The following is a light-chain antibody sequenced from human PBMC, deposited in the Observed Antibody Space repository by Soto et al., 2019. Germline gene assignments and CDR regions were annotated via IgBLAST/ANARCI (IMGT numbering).Light chain of an antibody. V-gene: IGKV3-11*01. CDR1: ESVRQY. CDR2: DAS. J-gene: IGKJ2*01. Sequence: ETVLTQSSATLSFSPGERSTLSCRASESVRQYVAWYQKKPAQAPRLLIYDASNRATGIPARFSGSGSGTDYTITISSIEAEDFEVYYCQHRDNWSYIFGQGTKVDIK. CDR3: QHRDNWSYI.